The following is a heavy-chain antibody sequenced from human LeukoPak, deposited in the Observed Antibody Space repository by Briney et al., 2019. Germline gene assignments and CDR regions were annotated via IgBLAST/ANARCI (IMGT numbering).Heavy chain of an antibody. J-gene: IGHJ4*02. CDR2: IIPIFGTA. V-gene: IGHV1-69*01. CDR3: ASSLYDSSGYYDY. CDR1: GGTFSSYA. Sequence: SVKVSCKASGGTFSSYAISWVRQAPGQGLDWMGGIIPIFGTANYAQKFQGRVTITADESTSTAYMELSSLRSEDTAVYYCASSLYDSSGYYDYWGQGTLVTVSS. D-gene: IGHD3-22*01.